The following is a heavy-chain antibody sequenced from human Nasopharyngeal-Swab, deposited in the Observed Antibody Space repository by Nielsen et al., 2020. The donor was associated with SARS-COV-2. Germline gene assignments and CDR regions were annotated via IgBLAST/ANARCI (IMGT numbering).Heavy chain of an antibody. V-gene: IGHV4-34*01. CDR2: INHSGST. Sequence: SETLSLTCDVLGGSFSGYYWSWIRQPPGKGLKWIGEINHSGSTNYNPSLRSRDTISVDTSKNQFSLKLSSVTAADTAVYYCARAKQWLVLRLFDPWGQGTLVTISS. CDR1: GGSFSGYY. CDR3: ARAKQWLVLRLFDP. J-gene: IGHJ5*02. D-gene: IGHD6-19*01.